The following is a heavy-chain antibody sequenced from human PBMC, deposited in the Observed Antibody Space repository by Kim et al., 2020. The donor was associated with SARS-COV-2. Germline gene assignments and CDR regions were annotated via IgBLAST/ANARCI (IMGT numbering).Heavy chain of an antibody. CDR1: GFTFDDNA. Sequence: GGSLRLSCAASGFTFDDNAMHWVRQAPGEGLEWVLGISWNSGSIGYADSVKGRFTISRDNAKNSLYLQLNSLRAEDTDLYYCAKVIERRTPGIAAAGIFPELRGGYAFDNWGQVTMVTVS. CDR2: ISWNSGSI. V-gene: IGHV3-9*01. CDR3: AKVIERRTPGIAAAGIFPELRGGYAFDN. D-gene: IGHD6-13*01. J-gene: IGHJ3*02.